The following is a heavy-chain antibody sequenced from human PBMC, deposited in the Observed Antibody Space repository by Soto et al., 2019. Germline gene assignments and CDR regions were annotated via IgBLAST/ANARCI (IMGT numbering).Heavy chain of an antibody. D-gene: IGHD1-26*01. V-gene: IGHV1-69*13. CDR1: GGTFSSCA. J-gene: IGHJ6*02. CDR3: AINSDPGGGYGMDV. CDR2: IIPIFGTA. Sequence: GASVKVSCKASGGTFSSCAISWVRQAPGQGLEWMGGIIPIFGTANYAQKFQGRATITADESTSTAYMELSSLRSEDTAVYYCAINSDPGGGYGMDVWGQGTTVTVSS.